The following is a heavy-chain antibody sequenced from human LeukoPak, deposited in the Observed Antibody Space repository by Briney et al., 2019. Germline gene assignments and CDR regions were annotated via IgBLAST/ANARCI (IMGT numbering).Heavy chain of an antibody. Sequence: SETLSLTCTVSGGSISSSSYYWGWIRQPPGKGLEWIGYIYYSGSTNYNPSLKSRVTISVDTSKNQFSLKLSSVTAADTAVYYCARGRFAGTIDYWGQGTPVTVSS. D-gene: IGHD1-7*01. V-gene: IGHV4-61*05. CDR3: ARGRFAGTIDY. CDR2: IYYSGST. J-gene: IGHJ4*02. CDR1: GGSISSSSYY.